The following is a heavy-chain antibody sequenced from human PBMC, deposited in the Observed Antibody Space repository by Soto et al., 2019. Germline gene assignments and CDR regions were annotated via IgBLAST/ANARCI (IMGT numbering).Heavy chain of an antibody. V-gene: IGHV6-1*01. J-gene: IGHJ6*02. CDR1: GDSVSSNSAT. CDR2: TYYRSKWFN. Sequence: PSQTLSLTCVISGDSVSSNSATWNWIRQSPSRGLEWLGRTYYRSKWFNDYAVSVKSRITITPDTSKKQFSLQLNSVSPEDTAVYYCAREEQQLQLLRVYYYGLDVWGQGTTVTVSS. CDR3: AREEQQLQLLRVYYYGLDV. D-gene: IGHD6-13*01.